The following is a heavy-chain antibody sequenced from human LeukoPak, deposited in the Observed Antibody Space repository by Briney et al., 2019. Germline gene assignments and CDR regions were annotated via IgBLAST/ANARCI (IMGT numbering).Heavy chain of an antibody. Sequence: SETLSLTCAVYGGSFSGYYWSWIRQPPGKGLEWIGEINHSGSTNYNPSLKSRVTISVDTSKNQFSLKLSSVTAADTAVYYYARSSYGYSGSYYYYYMDVWGKGTTVTVSS. J-gene: IGHJ6*03. CDR1: GGSFSGYY. CDR2: INHSGST. CDR3: ARSSYGYSGSYYYYYMDV. V-gene: IGHV4-34*01. D-gene: IGHD3-10*01.